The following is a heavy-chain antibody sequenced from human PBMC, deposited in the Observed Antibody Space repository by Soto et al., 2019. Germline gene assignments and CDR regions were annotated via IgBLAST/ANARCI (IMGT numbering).Heavy chain of an antibody. J-gene: IGHJ6*02. Sequence: QVQLVQSGAEVKKPGSSVKVSCKASGGTFSSYAISWVRQAPGQGLEWMGGIIHIIGTANYEQKFEGRVTITADESTSTAYMVMSSMASEDAAVYYCARRPLTGRSYGMDVWGQGTTVTVSS. D-gene: IGHD3-9*01. CDR1: GGTFSSYA. CDR3: ARRPLTGRSYGMDV. CDR2: IIHIIGTA. V-gene: IGHV1-69*01.